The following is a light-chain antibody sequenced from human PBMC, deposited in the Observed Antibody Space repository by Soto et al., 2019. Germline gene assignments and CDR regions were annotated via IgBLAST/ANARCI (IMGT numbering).Light chain of an antibody. Sequence: QLVLTQPPSVSGAPGQGVTVSCSGSNSNIGAGYGVHWYQQLPGTAPKLLICGNSDRPSGVPDRFSGSKSGTSASLAITGLQAEDEAEYYCQSYDRSLRAYVFGTGTKLTVL. J-gene: IGLJ1*01. CDR3: QSYDRSLRAYV. CDR2: GNS. CDR1: NSNIGAGYG. V-gene: IGLV1-40*01.